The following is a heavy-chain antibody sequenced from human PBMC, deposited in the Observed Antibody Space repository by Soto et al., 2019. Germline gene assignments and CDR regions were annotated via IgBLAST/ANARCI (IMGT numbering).Heavy chain of an antibody. Sequence: EVQLLESGGGLVQPGGSLRLSCAASGFTFSSYAMSWVRQAPGKGLEWVSAISGSGGSTYYADSVKGRFTISRDNSKNTLYLQMNSLRAKDTAVYYCAKYGYYDFWSGLDYWGQGTLVTVSS. J-gene: IGHJ4*02. CDR3: AKYGYYDFWSGLDY. V-gene: IGHV3-23*01. CDR2: ISGSGGST. CDR1: GFTFSSYA. D-gene: IGHD3-3*01.